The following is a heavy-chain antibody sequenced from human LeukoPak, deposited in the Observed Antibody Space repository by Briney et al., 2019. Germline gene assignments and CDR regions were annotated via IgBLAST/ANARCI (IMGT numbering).Heavy chain of an antibody. Sequence: SGTLSLTYAVSGDSISSTNWWSWVRQPPGKGLEWIGEIHHSGNTNYNSSLKSRVTILVDKSKNQFSLKSSSVTAADTAVYYCARAAPELMSQDYWGQGTLVTVSS. CDR1: GDSISSTNW. CDR2: IHHSGNT. CDR3: ARAAPELMSQDY. V-gene: IGHV4-4*02. D-gene: IGHD3-10*01. J-gene: IGHJ4*02.